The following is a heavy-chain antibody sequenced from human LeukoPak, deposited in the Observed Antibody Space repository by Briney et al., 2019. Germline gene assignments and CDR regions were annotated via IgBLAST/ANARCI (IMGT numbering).Heavy chain of an antibody. Sequence: SETLSLTCTVSGGSISSYYWSWIRQPPGKGLEWIGYIYYSGSTNYNPSLKSRVTISVDTSKNQFSLKLSSVTAADTAVYYCAGDQRGYCSSTSCYAGGYYYYGMDVWGQGTTVTVSS. CDR3: AGDQRGYCSSTSCYAGGYYYYGMDV. CDR1: GGSISSYY. J-gene: IGHJ6*01. V-gene: IGHV4-59*01. CDR2: IYYSGST. D-gene: IGHD2-2*01.